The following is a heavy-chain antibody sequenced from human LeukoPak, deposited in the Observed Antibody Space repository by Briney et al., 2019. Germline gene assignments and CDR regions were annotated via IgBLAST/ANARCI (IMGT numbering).Heavy chain of an antibody. CDR3: ARGDTHSGSYS. J-gene: IGHJ4*02. V-gene: IGHV1-69*02. CDR1: GGTFSSYT. Sequence: GAPVKVSCKASGGTFSSYTISWVRQAPGQGLEWMGRIIPILGIANYAQKFQGRVTITADKSTSTAYMELSSLRSEDTAVYYCARGDTHSGSYSWGQGTLVTVSS. D-gene: IGHD1-26*01. CDR2: IIPILGIA.